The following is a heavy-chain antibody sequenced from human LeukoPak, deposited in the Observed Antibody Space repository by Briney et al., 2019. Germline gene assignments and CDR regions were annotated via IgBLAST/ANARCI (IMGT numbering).Heavy chain of an antibody. CDR3: ARDLLWLGGSPGWFDP. CDR2: IYTSGST. Sequence: PSETLSLTCTVSGGSISSGSYYWSWIRQPAGKGLEWIGRIYTSGSTNYNPSLKSRVTMSVDTSKNQFSLKLSSVTAADTAVYYCARDLLWLGGSPGWFDPWGQGTLVTVSS. CDR1: GGSISSGSYY. J-gene: IGHJ5*02. D-gene: IGHD3-10*01. V-gene: IGHV4-61*02.